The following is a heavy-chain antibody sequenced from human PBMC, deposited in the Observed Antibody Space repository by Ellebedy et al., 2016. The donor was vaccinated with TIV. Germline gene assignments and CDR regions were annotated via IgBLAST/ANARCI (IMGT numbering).Heavy chain of an antibody. CDR2: IVVGSGNT. CDR3: AREGYYYDSSAVDY. J-gene: IGHJ4*02. CDR1: GFTFTSSA. D-gene: IGHD3-22*01. Sequence: KISXKASGFTFTSSAMQWVRQARGQRLEWIGWIVVGSGNTNYAQKFQERVTITRDMSTSTAYMELSSLRSDDTAVYYCAREGYYYDSSAVDYWGQGTLVTVSS. V-gene: IGHV1-58*02.